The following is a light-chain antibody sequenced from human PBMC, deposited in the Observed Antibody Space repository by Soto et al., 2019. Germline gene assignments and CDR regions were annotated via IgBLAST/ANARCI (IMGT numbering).Light chain of an antibody. CDR3: QQYCSSHPWT. Sequence: EIVLTQSPGTLSLSPGERATLSCRASQSVSSSYLAWYQQKPGQAPRLLIYGASSRATGIPDRFSGSGSGTDFNLTISRLEPEDFAVYYCQQYCSSHPWTCSQGATVEIE. J-gene: IGKJ1*01. V-gene: IGKV3-20*01. CDR2: GAS. CDR1: QSVSSSY.